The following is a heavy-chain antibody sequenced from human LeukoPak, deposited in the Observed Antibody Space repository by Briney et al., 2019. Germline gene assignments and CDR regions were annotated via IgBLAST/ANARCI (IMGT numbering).Heavy chain of an antibody. V-gene: IGHV3-23*01. CDR2: ISGSGGT. D-gene: IGHD2-21*02. CDR1: GFTFGSYA. J-gene: IGHJ4*02. Sequence: GGSLRLSCAASGFTFGSYAMSWVRQAPGKGLEWVSAISGSGGTYYADSVKGRFTISRDNSKNTLYLQMNSLRAEDTAVYYCAKDVSGCGGDCYTLWGQGTLVTVSS. CDR3: AKDVSGCGGDCYTL.